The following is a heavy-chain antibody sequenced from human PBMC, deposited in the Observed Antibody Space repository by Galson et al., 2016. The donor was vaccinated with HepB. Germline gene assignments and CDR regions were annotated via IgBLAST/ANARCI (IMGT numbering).Heavy chain of an antibody. V-gene: IGHV3-33*01. J-gene: IGHJ5*02. CDR1: GFTFSSYG. CDR2: IWYDGSNK. D-gene: IGHD3-10*01. Sequence: SLRLSCAASGFTFSSYGIHWVRQAPGKGLEWVAGIWYDGSNKYYADSVKGRFTISRDNSKNTLYLQMNSLRAEDTAVYYWARDQVYSGSGSHYTNWFDPWGQGTLVTVSS. CDR3: ARDQVYSGSGSHYTNWFDP.